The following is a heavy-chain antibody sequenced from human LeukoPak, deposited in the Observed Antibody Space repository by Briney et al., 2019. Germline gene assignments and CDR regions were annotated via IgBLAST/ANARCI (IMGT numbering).Heavy chain of an antibody. J-gene: IGHJ6*02. CDR1: GGSFSGYY. V-gene: IGHV4-34*01. CDR2: INHSGST. Sequence: SETLSLTCAVYGGSFSGYYWSWIRRPPGKGLEWIGEINHSGSTNYNPSLKSRVTISVDTSKNQFSLKLSSVTAADTAVYYCASRGYSGYDPLYYYGMDVWGQGTTVTVSS. CDR3: ASRGYSGYDPLYYYGMDV. D-gene: IGHD5-12*01.